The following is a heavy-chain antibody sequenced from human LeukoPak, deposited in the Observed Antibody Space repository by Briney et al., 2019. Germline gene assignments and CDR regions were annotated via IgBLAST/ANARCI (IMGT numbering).Heavy chain of an antibody. CDR3: VRVLYTNYGIDY. Sequence: GRSLRLSCAVSGFTFRSYGMHWVRQAPGKGLEWVAVIWYDGSNKYYADSVKGRFTISRDSSKNTLDLQMNSLRAEDTAVYYCVRVLYTNYGIDYWGQGPLVTVSS. CDR2: IWYDGSNK. D-gene: IGHD4-11*01. V-gene: IGHV3-33*01. J-gene: IGHJ4*02. CDR1: GFTFRSYG.